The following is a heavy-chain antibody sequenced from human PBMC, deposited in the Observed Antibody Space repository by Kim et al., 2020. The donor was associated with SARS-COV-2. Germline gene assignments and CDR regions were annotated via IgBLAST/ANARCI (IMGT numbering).Heavy chain of an antibody. V-gene: IGHV5-51*01. CDR1: GYKFTNYW. D-gene: IGHD3-10*01. Sequence: GESLKISCKGSGYKFTNYWIGWVRQMPGKGLEWMGIIYPGDSDTRYSPSLQGQVTISADKSITTAYLQWSSLKASDTAMYYCARLRPWFGEFSSYGMDVWGQGTTVTVSS. J-gene: IGHJ6*02. CDR2: IYPGDSDT. CDR3: ARLRPWFGEFSSYGMDV.